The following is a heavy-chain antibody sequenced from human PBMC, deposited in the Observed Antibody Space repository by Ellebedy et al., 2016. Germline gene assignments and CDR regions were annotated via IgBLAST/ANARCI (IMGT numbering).Heavy chain of an antibody. Sequence: SETLSLTCTVSGGSISSGGYYWSWIRQHPGKGLEWIGYIYYSGSTYYNPSLKSRVTISVDTSKNQFSLKLSSVTAADTAVYYCGRLRPSYLDCWGQGTLVTVSS. CDR1: GGSISSGGYY. CDR3: GRLRPSYLDC. V-gene: IGHV4-31*03. J-gene: IGHJ4*02. CDR2: IYYSGST.